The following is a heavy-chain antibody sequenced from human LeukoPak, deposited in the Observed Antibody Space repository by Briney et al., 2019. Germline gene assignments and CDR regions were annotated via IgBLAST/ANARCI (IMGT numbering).Heavy chain of an antibody. CDR1: GDSISSGDYY. V-gene: IGHV4-61*02. Sequence: KTSETLSLTCTVSGDSISSGDYYWSWIRQPAGKGLEWIGRISSSGSTNYNPSLKSRVTISVDTSKNQFSLKLSSVTAADTAVYYCASLQWLGYFDYWGQGTLVTVSS. CDR3: ASLQWLGYFDY. J-gene: IGHJ4*02. CDR2: ISSSGST. D-gene: IGHD6-19*01.